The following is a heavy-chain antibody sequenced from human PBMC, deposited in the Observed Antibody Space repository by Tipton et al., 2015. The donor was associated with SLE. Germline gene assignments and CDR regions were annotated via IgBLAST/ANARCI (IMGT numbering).Heavy chain of an antibody. CDR2: INHSGST. CDR1: GGSFSGYY. J-gene: IGHJ6*02. V-gene: IGHV4-34*01. D-gene: IGHD2-15*01. CDR3: ARGEFVVVVAATYYCYGMDV. Sequence: TLSLTCAVYGGSFSGYYWSWIRQPPGKGLEWIGEINHSGSTNYNPSLKSRVTISVDTSKNQFSLKLSSVTAADTAVYYCARGEFVVVVAATYYCYGMDVWGQGPTVTVSS.